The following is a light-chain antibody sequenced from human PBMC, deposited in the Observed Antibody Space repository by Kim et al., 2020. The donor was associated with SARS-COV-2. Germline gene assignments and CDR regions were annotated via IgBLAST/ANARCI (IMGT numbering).Light chain of an antibody. CDR3: QSYDSSTHVV. CDR1: SGSIASNY. V-gene: IGLV6-57*04. CDR2: EDN. Sequence: NFMLTQPHSMSESPGKTVTISCTRSSGSIASNYVHWYLRRPGSAPTTVIYEDNRRPLRVPDRFAGSIDSSSNSASLTISGLKTEDEADYYCQSYDSSTHVVFGGGTQLTVL. J-gene: IGLJ2*01.